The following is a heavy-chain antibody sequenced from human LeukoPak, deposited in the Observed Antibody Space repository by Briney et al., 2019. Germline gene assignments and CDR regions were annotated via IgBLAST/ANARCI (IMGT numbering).Heavy chain of an antibody. V-gene: IGHV3-30*18. Sequence: GGSLRLSCAASGFTFSSYGMHWVRQAPRKGLEWVAVLSYADSHYYYANSVRGRFTISRDNSKNTLYLQMTSLRPEDTAVYYCAKDHVTSSSWFPDYWGQGTLVTVSS. CDR3: AKDHVTSSSWFPDY. CDR1: GFTFSSYG. CDR2: LSYADSHY. J-gene: IGHJ4*02. D-gene: IGHD6-13*01.